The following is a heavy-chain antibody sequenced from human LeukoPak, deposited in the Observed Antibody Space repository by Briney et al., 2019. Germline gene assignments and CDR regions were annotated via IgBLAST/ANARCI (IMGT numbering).Heavy chain of an antibody. CDR3: ASPAVAGDRYYYGMDV. V-gene: IGHV4-39*01. Sequence: SETLSLTCTVSGGSISSSSYYWGWIRQPPGKGLEWIGSIYYSGSTYYNPSLKSRVTISVDTPKNQFSLKLSSVTAADTAVYYCASPAVAGDRYYYGMDVWGQGTTVTVSS. J-gene: IGHJ6*02. D-gene: IGHD6-19*01. CDR1: GGSISSSSYY. CDR2: IYYSGST.